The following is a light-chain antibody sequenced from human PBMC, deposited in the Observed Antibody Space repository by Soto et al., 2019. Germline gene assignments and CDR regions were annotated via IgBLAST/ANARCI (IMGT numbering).Light chain of an antibody. CDR2: DVS. Sequence: QSALTQPASVTGSPGQSITISCTGTSSDVGDYNYVSWYQQHPGKAPKLMIYDVSNRPSGLSTRFSGSKSGNTASLTISGLQAEDEADYYCSSYTSSSTLVVFGGGTKVTVL. CDR1: SSDVGDYNY. J-gene: IGLJ2*01. CDR3: SSYTSSSTLVV. V-gene: IGLV2-14*01.